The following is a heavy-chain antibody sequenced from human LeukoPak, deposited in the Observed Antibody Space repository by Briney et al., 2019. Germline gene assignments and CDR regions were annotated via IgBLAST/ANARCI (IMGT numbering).Heavy chain of an antibody. CDR1: GGSISSGGYC. CDR2: IYYSGST. V-gene: IGHV4-31*01. J-gene: IGHJ5*02. CDR3: ARALSIAVFVDP. Sequence: PSQTLSLTCTVYGGSISSGGYCWSWLRQHPGKGLEWIGYIYYSGSTYYKPSLKSPLTISVDTSKNRFSMTLSSVTAAGTAVYNGARALSIAVFVDPWGQGTLVTVSA. D-gene: IGHD6-19*01.